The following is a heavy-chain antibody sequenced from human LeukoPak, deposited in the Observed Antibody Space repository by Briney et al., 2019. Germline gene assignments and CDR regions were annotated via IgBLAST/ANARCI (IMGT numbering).Heavy chain of an antibody. CDR2: ISSSYIT. CDR3: ARQVTTYDF. V-gene: IGHV3-48*01. D-gene: IGHD4-17*01. CDR1: GFTFCSDS. J-gene: IGHJ4*02. Sequence: GGSLRLSCAASGFTFCSDSMSWVRQAPGKGPEWVSYISSSYITYYADSVKGRFTISRDNAKNSLYLQMNSLRAEDTAVYYCARQVTTYDFWGQGTLVTVSS.